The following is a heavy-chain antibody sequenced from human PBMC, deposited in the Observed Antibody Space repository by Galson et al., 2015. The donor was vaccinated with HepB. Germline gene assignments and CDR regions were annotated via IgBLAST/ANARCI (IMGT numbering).Heavy chain of an antibody. Sequence: SLRLSCAASGFTFSSYAMHWVRQAPGKGLEWVAVISYDGSKKYYADSVKGRFTISRDNSKNMLYLQMNSRRAEDTAVYYCARDGMDTAMVSVDYWGQGTLVTVSS. CDR1: GFTFSSYA. V-gene: IGHV3-30*04. J-gene: IGHJ4*02. D-gene: IGHD5-18*01. CDR2: ISYDGSKK. CDR3: ARDGMDTAMVSVDY.